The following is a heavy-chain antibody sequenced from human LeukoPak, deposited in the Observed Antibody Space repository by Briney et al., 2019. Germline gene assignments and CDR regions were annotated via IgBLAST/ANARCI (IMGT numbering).Heavy chain of an antibody. CDR1: GFTFSSYA. CDR3: ARRYSYGSYYFDY. D-gene: IGHD5-18*01. Sequence: GGSLRLSCAASGFTFSSYAMSWVRQAPGKGLEWVSAISGSGGSTYYADSVKGRFTISRDNSKNTLYLQMNSLRAEDTAVYYCARRYSYGSYYFDYWGQGTLVAVSS. CDR2: ISGSGGST. J-gene: IGHJ4*02. V-gene: IGHV3-23*01.